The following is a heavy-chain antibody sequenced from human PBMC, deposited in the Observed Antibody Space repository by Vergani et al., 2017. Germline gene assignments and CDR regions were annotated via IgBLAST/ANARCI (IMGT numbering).Heavy chain of an antibody. CDR3: AKDEWGYYYDSSGYSLHLLTSIFDY. D-gene: IGHD3-22*01. CDR2: ISYDGSNK. CDR1: GFTFSSYG. J-gene: IGHJ4*02. V-gene: IGHV3-30*18. Sequence: QVQLVESGGGVVQPGRSLRLSCAASGFTFSSYGMHWVRQAPGKGLGWVAVISYDGSNKYYADSVKGRFTISRDNSKNTLYLQMNSLRAEDTAVYYCAKDEWGYYYDSSGYSLHLLTSIFDYWGQGTLVTVSS.